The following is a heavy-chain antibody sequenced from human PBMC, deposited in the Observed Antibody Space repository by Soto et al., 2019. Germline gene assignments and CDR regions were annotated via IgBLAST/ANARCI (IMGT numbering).Heavy chain of an antibody. J-gene: IGHJ2*01. CDR3: VRDRAVEWYLDV. CDR2: INTDSGNT. CDR1: GYSFTSCA. V-gene: IGHV1-3*04. Sequence: QVQVVQSGPEVKKAGASVRLSCKTSGYSFTSCAIHWLRQAPGQRFEWMGWINTDSGNTRYSQKFQGRVTISRDTSATTAYMELSSLASEDTAIYYCVRDRAVEWYLDVWGRGSLLTVSS. D-gene: IGHD6-19*01.